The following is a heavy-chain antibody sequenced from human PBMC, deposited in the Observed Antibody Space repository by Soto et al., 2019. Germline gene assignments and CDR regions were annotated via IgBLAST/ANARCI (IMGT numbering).Heavy chain of an antibody. J-gene: IGHJ6*02. CDR2: IWYDGSNK. D-gene: IGHD1-1*01. CDR1: GFTFSSYG. V-gene: IGHV3-33*01. CDR3: ARDQGTGYYYYGMDV. Sequence: GGSLRLSCAASGFTFSSYGMHWVRQAPGKGLEWVAVIWYDGSNKYYADSVKGRFTISRDNSKNTLYLQMNSLRAEDTAVYYCARDQGTGYYYYGMDVWGQGTTVTVS.